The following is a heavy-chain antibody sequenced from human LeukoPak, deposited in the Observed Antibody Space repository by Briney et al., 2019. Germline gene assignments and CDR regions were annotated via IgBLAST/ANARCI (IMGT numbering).Heavy chain of an antibody. Sequence: EASVKVSCKASGGTFSSYAISWVRQAPGQGLEWMGGIIPIFGTANYAQKFQGRVTMTRDTSTSTVYMELSSLRSEDTAVYYCARSADIGVFDYWGQGTLVTVSS. J-gene: IGHJ4*02. CDR2: IIPIFGTA. D-gene: IGHD2-15*01. CDR1: GGTFSSYA. CDR3: ARSADIGVFDY. V-gene: IGHV1-69*05.